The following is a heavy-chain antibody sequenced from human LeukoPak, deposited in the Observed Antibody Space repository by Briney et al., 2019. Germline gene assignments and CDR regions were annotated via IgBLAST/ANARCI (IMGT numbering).Heavy chain of an antibody. Sequence: SQTLSLTCTVSGGSISSYYWSWIRQPPGQGLEWIGYIYYSGSTNYNPSLKSRVTISVDTSKNQFSLKLSSVTAADTAVYYCARRGTVTTERFDYWGQGTLVTVSS. V-gene: IGHV4-59*08. CDR3: ARRGTVTTERFDY. CDR1: GGSISSYY. CDR2: IYYSGST. J-gene: IGHJ4*02. D-gene: IGHD4-11*01.